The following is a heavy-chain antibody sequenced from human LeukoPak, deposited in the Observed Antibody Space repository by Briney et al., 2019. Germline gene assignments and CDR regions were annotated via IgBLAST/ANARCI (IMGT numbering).Heavy chain of an antibody. Sequence: GGSLRLSCAASGFTLSSYWMSWVRQAPGEGLEGVANIKQEGSEKYYVDPVEGRFTISRDNAKNSVSLQMNSQRAEDTAVYYCAGEGGYCSSGWFFDYWGQGALVAVCS. CDR2: IKQEGSEK. J-gene: IGHJ4*02. CDR3: AGEGGYCSSGWFFDY. CDR1: GFTLSSYW. V-gene: IGHV3-7*01. D-gene: IGHD6-19*01.